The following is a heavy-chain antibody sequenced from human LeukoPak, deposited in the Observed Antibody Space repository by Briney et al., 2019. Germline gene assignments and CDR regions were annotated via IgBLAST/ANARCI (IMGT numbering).Heavy chain of an antibody. V-gene: IGHV5-51*01. CDR3: ALGRRGAAGAFDI. Sequence: GESLKISCKGSGYSFTSYYIGWVRQMPGKGLEWMGTIYPGDSDTRYSPSFQGQVTISADKSISTAYLQWSSLKASDTAKYYCALGRRGAAGAFDIWGQGTLVTVSS. D-gene: IGHD3-10*01. J-gene: IGHJ3*02. CDR1: GYSFTSYY. CDR2: IYPGDSDT.